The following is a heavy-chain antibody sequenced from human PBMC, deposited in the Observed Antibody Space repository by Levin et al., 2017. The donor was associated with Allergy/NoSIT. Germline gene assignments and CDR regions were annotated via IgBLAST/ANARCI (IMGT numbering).Heavy chain of an antibody. J-gene: IGHJ4*02. CDR1: GFTFSSYA. Sequence: QHGESLKISCAASGFTFSSYAMSWVRQAPGKGLKWVSGINGSGGTTYYADSVKGRFTVSRDNSKNTLYLQMNSLRAEDTALYYCAKAIAVAGTLTTGYDYWGQGTLVTVSS. CDR3: AKAIAVAGTLTTGYDY. D-gene: IGHD6-19*01. CDR2: INGSGGTT. V-gene: IGHV3-23*01.